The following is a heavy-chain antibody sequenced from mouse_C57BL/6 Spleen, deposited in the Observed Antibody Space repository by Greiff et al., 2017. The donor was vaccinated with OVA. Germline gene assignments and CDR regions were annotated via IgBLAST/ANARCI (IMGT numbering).Heavy chain of an antibody. J-gene: IGHJ2*01. D-gene: IGHD1-1*01. CDR3: ARRYYGSRGDFDY. CDR2: ISSGSSTI. V-gene: IGHV5-17*01. CDR1: GFTFSDYG. Sequence: DVKLVESGGGLVKPGGSLKLSCAASGFTFSDYGMHWVRQAPEKGLEWVAYISSGSSTIYYADTVKGRFTISRDNAKNTLFLQMTSLRSEDTAMYYCARRYYGSRGDFDYWGQGTTLTVSS.